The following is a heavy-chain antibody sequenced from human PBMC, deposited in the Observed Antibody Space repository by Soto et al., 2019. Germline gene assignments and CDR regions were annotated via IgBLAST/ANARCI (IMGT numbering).Heavy chain of an antibody. Sequence: EVQLLESGGGLVQPGGSLRLSCVASGHTFHSYAMSWVRQAPGKGLEWVSGISGIGGSTYYADSARGRFTISRDDSKNKLYLQMNSQRAEDTAVYYCAKVSRGIGVVPAALNWGQGTLVTVSS. CDR1: GHTFHSYA. V-gene: IGHV3-23*01. CDR3: AKVSRGIGVVPAALN. D-gene: IGHD2-2*01. J-gene: IGHJ4*02. CDR2: ISGIGGST.